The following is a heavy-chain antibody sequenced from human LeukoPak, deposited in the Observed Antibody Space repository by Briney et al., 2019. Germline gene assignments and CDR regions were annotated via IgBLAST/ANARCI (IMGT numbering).Heavy chain of an antibody. D-gene: IGHD3-10*01. Sequence: PGGSLRLSCAASGFTFSSYWMHWVRQAPGKGLVWVSRINSDGSTTSYADSVKGRFTISRDNAKNSLYLQMNSLRAEDTALYYCARDLGGSGIDYWGQGTLVTVSS. CDR1: GFTFSSYW. CDR2: INSDGSTT. J-gene: IGHJ4*02. V-gene: IGHV3-74*01. CDR3: ARDLGGSGIDY.